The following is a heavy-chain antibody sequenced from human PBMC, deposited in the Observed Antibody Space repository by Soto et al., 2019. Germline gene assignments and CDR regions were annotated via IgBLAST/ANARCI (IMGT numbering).Heavy chain of an antibody. CDR3: ARSVALAAADY. D-gene: IGHD6-13*01. V-gene: IGHV4-59*08. J-gene: IGHJ4*02. CDR2: IYYSGST. Sequence: SETLSLTCTVSGGSISSYYWSWIRQPPGKGLEWIGYIYYSGSTNYNPSLKSRVTISVDTSKNQFSLKLGSVTAADTAVYYCARSVALAAADYWGQGTLVTVSS. CDR1: GGSISSYY.